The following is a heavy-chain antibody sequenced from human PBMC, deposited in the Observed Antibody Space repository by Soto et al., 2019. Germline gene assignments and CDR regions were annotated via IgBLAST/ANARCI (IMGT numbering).Heavy chain of an antibody. J-gene: IGHJ6*02. D-gene: IGHD1-26*01. CDR3: ARKGEIGNFAMDV. V-gene: IGHV1-18*04. CDR1: GYTFKSYD. CDR2: ISGHNGKA. Sequence: QVQLVQSGAEVKEPGASVTVSCKASGYTFKSYDVMWVRKAPGQGREWMGWISGHNGKADYAENFQGRVSMTTDTSTAKAAMDLRGLRSDDTAVYYCARKGEIGNFAMDVWGQGTTVAVSS.